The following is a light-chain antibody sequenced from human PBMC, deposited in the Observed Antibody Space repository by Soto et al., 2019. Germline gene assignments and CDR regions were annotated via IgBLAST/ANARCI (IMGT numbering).Light chain of an antibody. CDR1: QTISNT. Sequence: DIQITQSPSSLSASVGDRVTITCRASQTISNTLNWYQQRPGKPPNLLIYASSTLQSGVPPRFSGGGSGTEFTLTISSLQPEDFATYYCQQTYSTPITCGQGTRLEIK. V-gene: IGKV1-39*01. J-gene: IGKJ5*01. CDR2: ASS. CDR3: QQTYSTPIT.